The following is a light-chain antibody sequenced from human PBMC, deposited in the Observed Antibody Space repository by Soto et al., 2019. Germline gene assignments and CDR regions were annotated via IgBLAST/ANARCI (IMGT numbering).Light chain of an antibody. J-gene: IGKJ3*01. Sequence: EIVLTQSPATLSLSPEERATLSCRASQSVSSYLACYQHKPGHGPRLLSYDAYNGCTVLPARFSGSGSGTDFTLAXSSLEPEEFAVYYCQQRSNSPFTFGPGTKVDIK. CDR3: QQRSNSPFT. V-gene: IGKV3-11*01. CDR2: DAY. CDR1: QSVSSY.